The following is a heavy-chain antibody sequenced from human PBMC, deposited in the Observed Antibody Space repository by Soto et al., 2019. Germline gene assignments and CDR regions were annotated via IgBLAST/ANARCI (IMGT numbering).Heavy chain of an antibody. CDR1: GYSFTDYH. Sequence: GASVKVSCKAAGYSFTDYHIHWVRQARGQGLEWLGRINPKSGGTSTAQKFQGWVTMTTDTSISTASMELTRLTSDDTAIYYCARGDSTDCSNGVCSFFYNHDMDVWGQGTTVTVSS. J-gene: IGHJ6*02. V-gene: IGHV1-2*04. CDR3: ARGDSTDCSNGVCSFFYNHDMDV. CDR2: INPKSGGT. D-gene: IGHD2-8*01.